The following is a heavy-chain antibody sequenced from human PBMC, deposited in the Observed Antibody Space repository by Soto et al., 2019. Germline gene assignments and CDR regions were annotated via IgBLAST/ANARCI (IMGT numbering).Heavy chain of an antibody. CDR2: INHSGST. CDR1: GGSFSGYY. V-gene: IGHV4-34*01. CDR3: ARRHYYGSGSYAFDI. Sequence: QVQLQQWGAGLLKPSETLSLTCAVYGGSFSGYYWSWIRQPPGKGLEWIGEINHSGSTNYNPSLKSRVTISVDTSKNQFSLKLSSVTAADTAVYYCARRHYYGSGSYAFDIWGQGTMVTVSS. J-gene: IGHJ3*02. D-gene: IGHD3-10*01.